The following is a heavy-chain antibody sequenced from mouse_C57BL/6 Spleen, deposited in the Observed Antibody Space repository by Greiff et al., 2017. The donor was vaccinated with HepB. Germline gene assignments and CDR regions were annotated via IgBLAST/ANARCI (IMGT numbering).Heavy chain of an antibody. D-gene: IGHD3-2*02. V-gene: IGHV1-15*01. CDR1: GYTFTDYE. CDR2: IDPETGGT. CDR3: TRELDSSGYRFAY. J-gene: IGHJ3*01. Sequence: VQLQESGAELVRPGASVTLSCKASGYTFTDYEMHWVKQTPVHGLEWIGAIDPETGGTAYNQKFKGKAILTADKSSSTAYMELRSLTSEDSAVYYCTRELDSSGYRFAYWGQGTLVTVSA.